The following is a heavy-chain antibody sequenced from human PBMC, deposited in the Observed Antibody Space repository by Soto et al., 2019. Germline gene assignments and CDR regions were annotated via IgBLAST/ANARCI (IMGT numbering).Heavy chain of an antibody. D-gene: IGHD3-9*01. CDR2: IYSGGST. CDR3: ASPGGYDILTGLNLYYYYGMDV. V-gene: IGHV3-53*02. Sequence: EVQLVETGGGLIQPGGSLRLSCAASGFTVSSNYMSWVRQAPGKGLEWVSVIYSGGSTYYADSVKGRFTISRDNSKNSLDLQMNSLRAEDTAVYYCASPGGYDILTGLNLYYYYGMDVWGQGTTVTVFS. J-gene: IGHJ6*02. CDR1: GFTVSSNY.